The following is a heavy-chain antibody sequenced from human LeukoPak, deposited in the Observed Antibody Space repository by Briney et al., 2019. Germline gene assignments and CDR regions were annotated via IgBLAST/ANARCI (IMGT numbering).Heavy chain of an antibody. J-gene: IGHJ4*02. CDR2: ISYDGSNK. CDR3: AKEDYYEGGSGRQWVKPFDY. D-gene: IGHD3-3*01. CDR1: GFTFSSYG. Sequence: PGGSLRLSCAASGFTFSSYGMHWVRQAPGKGLEWVAVISYDGSNKYYADSVKGPFTISRDNSKNPLYLQMNSWRPEAPAAYYCAKEDYYEGGSGRQWVKPFDYWGQGTLVTVSS. V-gene: IGHV3-30*18.